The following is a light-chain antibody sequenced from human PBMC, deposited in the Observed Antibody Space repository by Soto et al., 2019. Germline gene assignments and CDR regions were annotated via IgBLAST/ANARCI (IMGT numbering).Light chain of an antibody. Sequence: DIVMTQSPDSLAVSLGERATINCKSSQSVFYSSNSKNYLAWYQHKPGQPPKLLLYCASTRESGVPDRFSGSGSGTDFTLTISSLQADDVAIYYCQQYYTTPFTFGPGTKVD. CDR3: QQYYTTPFT. J-gene: IGKJ3*01. CDR2: CAS. CDR1: QSVFYSSNSKNY. V-gene: IGKV4-1*01.